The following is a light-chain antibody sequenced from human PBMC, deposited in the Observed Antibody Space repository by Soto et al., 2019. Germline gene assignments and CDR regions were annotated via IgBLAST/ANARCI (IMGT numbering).Light chain of an antibody. CDR1: SSDVGGYNY. CDR2: DVY. Sequence: QSVLTQPPSASGSPGQSVTISCTGTSSDVGGYNYVSWYQQHPGKAPKLMIYDVYNRPSGVSHRFSGSKSGDTASLTISGLQAEDEADYYCTSYTSSTPFYVFGTGTKVTVL. V-gene: IGLV2-14*01. J-gene: IGLJ1*01. CDR3: TSYTSSTPFYV.